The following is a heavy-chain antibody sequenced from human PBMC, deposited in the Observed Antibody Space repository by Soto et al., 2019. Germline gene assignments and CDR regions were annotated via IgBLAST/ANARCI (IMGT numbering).Heavy chain of an antibody. CDR2: IDPSDSYT. CDR1: GYSFTSYW. D-gene: IGHD2-2*01. Sequence: GQSLKISCKGSGYSFTSYWISWVRQMPGKGLEWMGRIDPSDSYTNYSPSFQGHVTISADKSISTAYLQWSSLKASDTAMYYCASSPRGYCSSTSCRELGNHSGMDVWGQGTTVTVSS. CDR3: ASSPRGYCSSTSCRELGNHSGMDV. V-gene: IGHV5-10-1*01. J-gene: IGHJ6*02.